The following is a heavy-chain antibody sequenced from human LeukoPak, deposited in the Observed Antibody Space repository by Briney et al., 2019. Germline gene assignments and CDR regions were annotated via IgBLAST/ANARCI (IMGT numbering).Heavy chain of an antibody. CDR2: INPNSGGT. CDR1: EYTFTGYY. D-gene: IGHD3-9*01. J-gene: IGHJ6*02. Sequence: GASVKVSCKASEYTFTGYYMHWVRQAPGQGLEWMGWINPNSGGTNYAQKFQGRVTMTRDTSISTAYMELSRLRSDDTAVYYCARDYDILTGSLTNYYYYYGMDVWGQGTTVTVSS. CDR3: ARDYDILTGSLTNYYYYYGMDV. V-gene: IGHV1-2*02.